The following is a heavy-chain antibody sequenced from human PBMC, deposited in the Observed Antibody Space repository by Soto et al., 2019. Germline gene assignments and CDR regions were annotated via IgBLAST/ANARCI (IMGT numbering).Heavy chain of an antibody. CDR3: ARDRFRTQAYPYYFDY. Sequence: QVQLVESGGGVVQPGRSLRLSCAASGFTFSSYAMHWVRQAPGKGLEWVAVISYDGSNKYYADSVKGRFTISRDNSKNTLYLQMNSLRAEDTAVYYCARDRFRTQAYPYYFDYWGQGTLVTVSS. V-gene: IGHV3-30-3*01. J-gene: IGHJ4*02. CDR2: ISYDGSNK. D-gene: IGHD2-15*01. CDR1: GFTFSSYA.